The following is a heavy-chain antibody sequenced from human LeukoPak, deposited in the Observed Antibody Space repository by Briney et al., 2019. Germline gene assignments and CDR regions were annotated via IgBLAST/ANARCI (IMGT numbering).Heavy chain of an antibody. CDR3: ARGRGAFDI. V-gene: IGHV4-30-2*01. CDR1: GGSISSGDYY. Sequence: PSETLSLTCTVSGGSISSGDYYWTWIRQPPGKGLEWIGYIYHSGSTHYNPSLKSRVTISVDRSKNQFSLKLSSVTAADTAVYYCARGRGAFDIWGQGTMVTVSS. CDR2: IYHSGST. D-gene: IGHD3-10*01. J-gene: IGHJ3*02.